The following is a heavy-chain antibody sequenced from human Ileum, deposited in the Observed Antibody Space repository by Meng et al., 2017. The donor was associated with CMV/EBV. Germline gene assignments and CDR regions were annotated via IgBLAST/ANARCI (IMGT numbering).Heavy chain of an antibody. D-gene: IGHD5-18*01. CDR1: GITFGNHG. CDR3: AKDLDGTAVVAYFDF. Sequence: AGITFGNHGMSWVRQAPGKGLEWVSVISDSGTSTYYADSVKGRFTISRDNLKNTLYLQMKSLRAEDTAVYYCAKDLDGTAVVAYFDFWGQGTLVTVSS. J-gene: IGHJ4*02. V-gene: IGHV3-23*01. CDR2: ISDSGTST.